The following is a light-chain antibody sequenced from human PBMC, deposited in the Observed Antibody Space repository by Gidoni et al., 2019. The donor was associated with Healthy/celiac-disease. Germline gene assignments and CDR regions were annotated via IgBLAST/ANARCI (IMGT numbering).Light chain of an antibody. CDR2: GNS. CDR1: SSNIGAGYD. J-gene: IGLJ2*01. V-gene: IGLV1-40*01. Sequence: QSVLTQPPSVSGAPGQRVPIPCPGRSSNIGAGYDVHWYQQLPGTAPKLLIYGNSNRPSGVPDRFSGSKSGTSASLAITGLQAEDEADYYCQSYDSSLSGSVVFGGGTKLTVL. CDR3: QSYDSSLSGSVV.